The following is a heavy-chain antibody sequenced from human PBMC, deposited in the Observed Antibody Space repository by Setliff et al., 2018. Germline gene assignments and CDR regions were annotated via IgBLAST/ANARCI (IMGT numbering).Heavy chain of an antibody. CDR2: INAGNGNT. V-gene: IGHV1-3*01. Sequence: ASVKVSCKASGYTFTSYAMHWVRQAPGQRLEWMGWINAGNGNTKYSQKFQGRVTITRDTSASTAYMELSSLRSEDTAVYYCARDRTYSSSWFLWFDPWGQGTLVTVSS. CDR3: ARDRTYSSSWFLWFDP. CDR1: GYTFTSYA. D-gene: IGHD6-13*01. J-gene: IGHJ5*02.